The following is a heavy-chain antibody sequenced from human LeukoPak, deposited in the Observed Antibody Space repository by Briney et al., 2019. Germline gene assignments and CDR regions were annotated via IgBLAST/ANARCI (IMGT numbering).Heavy chain of an antibody. J-gene: IGHJ4*02. D-gene: IGHD5-18*01. Sequence: SGGSLRLSCAASGFSFNTAWMNWVRQAPGKGLEWVGRIKNEDDGETPYYAAPVKGRFTISRDDSKNTLYLQMNSLRAEDTAVYYCAPQRGFRLLDRYFESWGQGTLVTVSS. CDR1: GFSFNTAW. CDR2: IKNEDDGETP. V-gene: IGHV3-15*01. CDR3: APQRGFRLLDRYFES.